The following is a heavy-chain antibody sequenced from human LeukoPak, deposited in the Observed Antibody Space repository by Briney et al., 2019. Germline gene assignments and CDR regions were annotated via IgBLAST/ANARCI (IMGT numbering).Heavy chain of an antibody. CDR3: ARVHGYCSSTSCYPRHAFDI. D-gene: IGHD2-2*03. V-gene: IGHV1-69*05. J-gene: IGHJ3*02. CDR1: GGTFSSYA. CDR2: IIPIFGTA. Sequence: SVKVPCKASGGTFSSYAISWVRQAPGQGLEWMGGIIPIFGTANYAQKFQGRVTITTDESTSTAYMELSSLRSEDTAVYYCARVHGYCSSTSCYPRHAFDIWGQGTMVTVSS.